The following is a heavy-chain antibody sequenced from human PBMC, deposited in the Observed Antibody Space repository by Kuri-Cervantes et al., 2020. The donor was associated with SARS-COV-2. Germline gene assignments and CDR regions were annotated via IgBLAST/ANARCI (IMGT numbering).Heavy chain of an antibody. J-gene: IGHJ4*02. D-gene: IGHD2/OR15-2a*01. CDR3: ARDGRWSMAIIDY. CDR2: ISYDGSNK. Sequence: GGSLRLSCAASGFTLSSYAMHWVRQAPGKGLEWVAVISYDGSNKYYADSVKGRFTISRDNSKNTLYLQMNSLRAEDTAVYYCARDGRWSMAIIDYWGQGTLVTVSS. V-gene: IGHV3-30-3*01. CDR1: GFTLSSYA.